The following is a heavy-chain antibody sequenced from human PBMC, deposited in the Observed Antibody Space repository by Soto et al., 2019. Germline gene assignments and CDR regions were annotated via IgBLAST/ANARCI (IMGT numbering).Heavy chain of an antibody. CDR2: ISSSSSYI. CDR1: GFTFSSYS. Sequence: EVQLVESGGGLVKPGGSLRHSCAASGFTFSSYSMNWVRQAPGKGLEWVSSISSSSSYIYYADSVKGRFTISRDNAKNSLYLQMNSLRAEDTAVYYCARDAGRDSYGLLRYFDYWGQGTLVTVSS. CDR3: ARDAGRDSYGLLRYFDY. V-gene: IGHV3-21*01. D-gene: IGHD5-18*01. J-gene: IGHJ4*02.